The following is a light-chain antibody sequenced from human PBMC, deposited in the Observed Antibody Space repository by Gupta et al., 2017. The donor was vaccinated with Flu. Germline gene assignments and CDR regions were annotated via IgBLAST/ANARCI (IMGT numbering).Light chain of an antibody. J-gene: IGLJ3*02. CDR3: TSYKSRNTGV. CDR2: DIN. CDR1: NRDVGGYND. Sequence: SITISCTGTNRDVGGYNDVSWYQHHPATPPNLMCEDINSRPSDVSDRCSGTNSGTTALLNTSGLQAEDEAYYYCTSYKSRNTGVFGGGTKVTVL. V-gene: IGLV2-14*03.